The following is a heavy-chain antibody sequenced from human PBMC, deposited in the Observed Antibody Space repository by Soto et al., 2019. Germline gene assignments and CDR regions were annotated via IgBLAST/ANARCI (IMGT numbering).Heavy chain of an antibody. J-gene: IGHJ4*02. Sequence: QVHLQESGPGLVKPSQTLSLSCAVSGASISSGDYYWNWIRQPPGKGLEWIGYIYYNGDTYYNPSLKSRATFSLDTSNNHFSLKVNSVTAADTAVYFCARENTAMGGYVDYWGLGSLVTVSS. CDR1: GASISSGDYY. CDR3: ARENTAMGGYVDY. D-gene: IGHD5-18*01. CDR2: IYYNGDT. V-gene: IGHV4-30-4*01.